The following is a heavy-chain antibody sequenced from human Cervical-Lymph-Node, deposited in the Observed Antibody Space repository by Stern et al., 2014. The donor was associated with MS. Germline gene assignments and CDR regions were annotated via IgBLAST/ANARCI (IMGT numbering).Heavy chain of an antibody. J-gene: IGHJ6*02. CDR1: GYTFSNYW. D-gene: IGHD6-13*01. CDR3: ARRKYSSSYYYYFGMDV. V-gene: IGHV5-51*01. Sequence: EVQLVESGAEVKKPGESLRISCKGSGYTFSNYWIGWVRQMPGKGPEWIGSIFPGDSDASYSPSFQGQITISADKSSNTAFLQWNSLKASDTAMYYCARRKYSSSYYYYFGMDVWGQGTTVTVSS. CDR2: IFPGDSDA.